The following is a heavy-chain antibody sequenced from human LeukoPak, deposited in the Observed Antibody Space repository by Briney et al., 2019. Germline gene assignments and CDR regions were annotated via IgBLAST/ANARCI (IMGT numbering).Heavy chain of an antibody. J-gene: IGHJ4*02. CDR3: AKDRDTAMEIDY. Sequence: GGSLRLSCAASGFTFSNYGMHWVRQAPGKGLEWVAVIWYDGSNKYCVDSVKGRFTISRDNSKNTLYLQMNSLRAEDTAMYYCAKDRDTAMEIDYWGQGTLVTVSS. CDR2: IWYDGSNK. CDR1: GFTFSNYG. D-gene: IGHD5-18*01. V-gene: IGHV3-33*06.